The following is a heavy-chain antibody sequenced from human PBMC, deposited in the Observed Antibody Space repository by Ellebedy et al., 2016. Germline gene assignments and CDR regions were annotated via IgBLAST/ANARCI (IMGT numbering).Heavy chain of an antibody. CDR1: GFTVSSNY. D-gene: IGHD3-3*01. V-gene: IGHV3-66*01. Sequence: GGSLRLSCAASGFTVSSNYMSWVRQAPGKGLEWVSVIYSGGSTYYADSVKGRFTISRDNSKNTLYLQMNSLRAEDTAVYYCAKGNYDFWSGPIDYWGQGTLVTVSS. CDR2: IYSGGST. J-gene: IGHJ4*02. CDR3: AKGNYDFWSGPIDY.